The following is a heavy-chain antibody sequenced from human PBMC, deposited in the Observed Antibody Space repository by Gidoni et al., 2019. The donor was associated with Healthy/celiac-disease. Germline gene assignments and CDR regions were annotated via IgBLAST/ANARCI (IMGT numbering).Heavy chain of an antibody. J-gene: IGHJ4*02. Sequence: EVQLVESGGGLVKPGGSLRPSCAASGFTFSSYSMNWVRQAPGKGLEWVSSISSSSSYIYYADSVKGRFTISRDNAKNSLYLQMNSLRAEDTAVYYCARDYLLYSSSAEFDYWGQGTLVTVSS. D-gene: IGHD6-6*01. CDR1: GFTFSSYS. CDR3: ARDYLLYSSSAEFDY. V-gene: IGHV3-21*01. CDR2: ISSSSSYI.